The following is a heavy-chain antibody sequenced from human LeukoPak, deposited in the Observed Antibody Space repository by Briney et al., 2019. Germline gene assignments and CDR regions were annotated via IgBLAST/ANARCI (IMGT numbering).Heavy chain of an antibody. CDR2: IYYSGST. CDR3: ARERTMVRGMSWFDP. D-gene: IGHD3-10*01. Sequence: SETLSLTCTVSGGSINNYYWSWLRQPPGKGLEWIGYIYYSGSTNYNPSLETRVTIAVDTSKNQFSLKLSSVTAADTAVYYCARERTMVRGMSWFDPWGQGTLVTVSS. CDR1: GGSINNYY. J-gene: IGHJ5*02. V-gene: IGHV4-59*01.